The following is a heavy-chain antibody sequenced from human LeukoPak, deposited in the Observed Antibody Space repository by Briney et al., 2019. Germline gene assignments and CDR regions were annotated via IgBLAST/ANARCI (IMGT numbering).Heavy chain of an antibody. J-gene: IGHJ3*02. Sequence: PGRSLRLSCAASGFIFRSYDMHWVRQAPDKGLEWVAVIWYDGSNKYYAESVKGRFTISRDNSKNSLYLQMNSLRAEDTAVYYCARAVGSRGSGAFDIWGQGTMDTVSS. CDR2: IWYDGSNK. V-gene: IGHV3-33*01. CDR1: GFIFRSYD. D-gene: IGHD1-1*01. CDR3: ARAVGSRGSGAFDI.